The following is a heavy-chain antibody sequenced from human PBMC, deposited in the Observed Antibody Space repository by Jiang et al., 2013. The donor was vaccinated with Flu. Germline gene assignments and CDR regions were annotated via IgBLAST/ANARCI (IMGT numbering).Heavy chain of an antibody. CDR3: ARVKHRYCSGGSCYSWSNFDY. J-gene: IGHJ4*02. D-gene: IGHD2-15*01. CDR2: INHSGST. V-gene: IGHV4-34*01. Sequence: LLKPSETLSLTCAVYGGSFSGYYWSWIRQPPGKGLEWIGEINHSGSTNYNPSLKSRATISVDTSKNQFSLKLSSVTAADTAVYYCARVKHRYCSGGSCYSWSNFDYWGQGTLVTVSS. CDR1: GGSFSGYY.